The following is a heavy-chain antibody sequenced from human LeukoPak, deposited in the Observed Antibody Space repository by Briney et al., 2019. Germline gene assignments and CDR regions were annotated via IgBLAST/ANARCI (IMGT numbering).Heavy chain of an antibody. Sequence: ASVKVFCKASGYTFTGYYMHWVRQAPGQGLEWMGWINPNSGGTNYAQKFQGRVTMTRDTSISTAYMELSRLRSDDTAVYYCAREWGIAALFDPWGQGTLVTVSS. CDR2: INPNSGGT. CDR3: AREWGIAALFDP. J-gene: IGHJ5*02. CDR1: GYTFTGYY. D-gene: IGHD6-25*01. V-gene: IGHV1-2*02.